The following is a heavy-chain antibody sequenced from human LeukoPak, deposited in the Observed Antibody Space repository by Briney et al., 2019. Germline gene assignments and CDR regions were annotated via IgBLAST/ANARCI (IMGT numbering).Heavy chain of an antibody. D-gene: IGHD1-26*01. CDR2: ISDSGRST. CDR1: GFTFSSYA. J-gene: IGHJ4*02. CDR3: AKGQKWELPLDF. Sequence: GGSLRLSCAASGFTFSSYAMTWVRQAPGKGLEWVSAISDSGRSTYYADSVKGRFTISRDVSKSTLYLQMNSLRAEDTALYYCAKGQKWELPLDFWGQGTLVTVSS. V-gene: IGHV3-23*01.